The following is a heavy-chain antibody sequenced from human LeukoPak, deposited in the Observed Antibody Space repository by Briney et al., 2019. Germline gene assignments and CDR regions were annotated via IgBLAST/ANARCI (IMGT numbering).Heavy chain of an antibody. V-gene: IGHV4-39*07. Sequence: PSETLSLTCTVSGGSISSRPYYWGWIRQPPGKGLEWIGRIYYSGSTYYNPSLKSRVTISVDTSKNQFSLKLSSVTAADTAVYYCARDRDTTLVTLWFDPWGQGTLVTVSS. D-gene: IGHD4-23*01. CDR1: GGSISSRPYY. CDR2: IYYSGST. CDR3: ARDRDTTLVTLWFDP. J-gene: IGHJ5*02.